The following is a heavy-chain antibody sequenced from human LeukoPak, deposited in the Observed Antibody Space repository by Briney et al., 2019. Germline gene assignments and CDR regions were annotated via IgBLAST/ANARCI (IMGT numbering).Heavy chain of an antibody. J-gene: IGHJ4*02. CDR3: ARRYYDSSGFYSQDD. D-gene: IGHD3-22*01. V-gene: IGHV4-59*01. CDR2: IYYSGST. CDR1: GGSISSYY. Sequence: PSETLSLTCTVSGGSISSYYWSWIRQPPGKGLEWIGYIYYSGSTNYNPSLKSRVTISVGTSKNQFSLKLSSVTAADTAVYYCARRYYDSSGFYSQDDWGQGTLVTVSS.